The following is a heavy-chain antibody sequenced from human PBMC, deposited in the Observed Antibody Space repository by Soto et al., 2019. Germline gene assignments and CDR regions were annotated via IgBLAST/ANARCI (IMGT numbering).Heavy chain of an antibody. CDR2: ISSSSSYI. Sequence: GGSLRLSCAASGFTFSSYSMNWVRQAPGKGLEWVSSISSSSSYIYYADSVKGRFTISRDNAKNSLYLQMNSLRAEDTAVYYCARGQLYSSSSQWFDPWGQESLFTVSS. V-gene: IGHV3-21*01. CDR1: GFTFSSYS. J-gene: IGHJ5*02. CDR3: ARGQLYSSSSQWFDP. D-gene: IGHD6-6*01.